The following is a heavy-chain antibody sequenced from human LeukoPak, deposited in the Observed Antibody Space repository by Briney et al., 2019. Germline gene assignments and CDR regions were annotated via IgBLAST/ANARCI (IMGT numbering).Heavy chain of an antibody. D-gene: IGHD1-7*01. Sequence: PSETLSLTCTVSGYSISSGYYWGWIRQPPGKGLEWIGSIYHSGMSFYNPSLKSRVTISVDTSKNQFSLKLSSVTAADTAVYYCARGGDNWNYGWFDPWGQGTLVTVSS. CDR2: IYHSGMS. CDR1: GYSISSGYY. CDR3: ARGGDNWNYGWFDP. V-gene: IGHV4-38-2*02. J-gene: IGHJ5*02.